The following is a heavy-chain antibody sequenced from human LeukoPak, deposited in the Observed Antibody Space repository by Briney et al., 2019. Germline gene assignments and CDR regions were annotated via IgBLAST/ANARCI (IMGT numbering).Heavy chain of an antibody. V-gene: IGHV3-64*01. D-gene: IGHD1-26*01. CDR1: GXTFSRYX. CDR2: XSXNGGST. CDR3: ARDPGASPSYYYNAMDV. J-gene: IGHJ6*02. Sequence: SXXASGXTFSRYXMHWXRQAPGXXXXXXSAXSXNGGSTYYANSVKGRFTISRDNSKNTLYLQMGSLRAEDMAVYYCARDPGASPSYYYNAMDVWGQGTTVTVSS.